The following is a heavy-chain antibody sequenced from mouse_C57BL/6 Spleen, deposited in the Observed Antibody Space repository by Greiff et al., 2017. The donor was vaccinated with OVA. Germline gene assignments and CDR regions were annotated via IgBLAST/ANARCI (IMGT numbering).Heavy chain of an antibody. Sequence: QVQLKQPGAELVKPGASVKLSCKASGYTFTSYWMHWVKQRPGQGLEWIGMIHPNSGSTNYNEKFKSKATLTVDKSSSTAYMQLSSLTSEDSAVYYCARYWDGGDYFDYWGQGTTLTVSS. D-gene: IGHD4-1*01. V-gene: IGHV1-64*01. CDR3: ARYWDGGDYFDY. J-gene: IGHJ2*01. CDR1: GYTFTSYW. CDR2: IHPNSGST.